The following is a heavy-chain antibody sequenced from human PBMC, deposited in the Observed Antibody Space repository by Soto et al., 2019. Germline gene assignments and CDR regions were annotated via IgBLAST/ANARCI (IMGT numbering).Heavy chain of an antibody. V-gene: IGHV1-18*01. CDR1: GYMFSNYA. J-gene: IGHJ4*02. D-gene: IGHD6-19*01. CDR2: INVYNGNT. Sequence: QVQLVQSGGEVKRPGASVKVSCKASGYMFSNYAISWVRQTPGQGLEWMGWINVYNGNTNYAQKFQGRVTTATDTSTNTAYLDLRSLRSDDTAVYFCARDLSSGWFDYWGQGTRVTVSS. CDR3: ARDLSSGWFDY.